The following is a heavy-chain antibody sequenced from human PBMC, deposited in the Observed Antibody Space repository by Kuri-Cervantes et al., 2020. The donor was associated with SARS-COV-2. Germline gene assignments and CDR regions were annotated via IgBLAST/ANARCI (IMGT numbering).Heavy chain of an antibody. Sequence: GESLKISCAASGFTFSSYWTSWVRQAPGKGLEWVANIKQDGSEKYYVDSVKGRFTISRDNAKNSLYLQMNSLRAEDTAVYYCARDRSFTPDYWGQGTLVTVSS. V-gene: IGHV3-7*01. J-gene: IGHJ4*02. D-gene: IGHD3-10*01. CDR1: GFTFSSYW. CDR2: IKQDGSEK. CDR3: ARDRSFTPDY.